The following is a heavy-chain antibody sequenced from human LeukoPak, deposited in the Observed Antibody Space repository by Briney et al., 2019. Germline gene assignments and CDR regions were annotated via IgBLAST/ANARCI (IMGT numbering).Heavy chain of an antibody. D-gene: IGHD3-22*01. CDR2: IYDSGST. CDR1: GGSISSYS. J-gene: IGHJ4*02. V-gene: IGHV4-59*08. CDR3: ARLSHYFDSSGYYYVRFFDY. Sequence: SETLSLTCTVSGGSISSYSWSWIRQPPGKGLECIGYIYDSGSTNYNPSLKSRVAISVDKSKNQFSLKLSYVTAADTAVYYCARLSHYFDSSGYYYVRFFDYWGQGTLVTDSS.